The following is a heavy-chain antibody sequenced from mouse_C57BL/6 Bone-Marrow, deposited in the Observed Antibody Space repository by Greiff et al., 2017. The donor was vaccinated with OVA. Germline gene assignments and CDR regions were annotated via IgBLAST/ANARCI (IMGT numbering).Heavy chain of an antibody. CDR2: ISNLAYSI. CDR3: ARYYGSSYAMDY. CDR1: GFTFSDYG. V-gene: IGHV5-15*01. Sequence: EVKLVESGGGLVQPGGSLKLSCAASGFTFSDYGMAWVRQAPRKGPVWVAFISNLAYSIYYADTVTGRFTISRENAKNTLYLEMSSLRSEDTAMYYCARYYGSSYAMDYWGQGTSVTVSS. J-gene: IGHJ4*01. D-gene: IGHD1-1*01.